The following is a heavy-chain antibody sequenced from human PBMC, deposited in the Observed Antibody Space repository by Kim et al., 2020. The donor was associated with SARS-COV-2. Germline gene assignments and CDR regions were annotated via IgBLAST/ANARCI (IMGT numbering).Heavy chain of an antibody. D-gene: IGHD3-9*01. J-gene: IGHJ4*02. V-gene: IGHV3-21*01. CDR1: GFTFSSYS. Sequence: GGSLRLSCAASGFTFSSYSMNWVRQAPGKGLEWVSSISSSSSYIYYADSVKGRFTISRDNAKNSLYLQMNSLRAEDTAVYYCARDFSGNFDWLFPFDYWGQGTLVTVSS. CDR2: ISSSSSYI. CDR3: ARDFSGNFDWLFPFDY.